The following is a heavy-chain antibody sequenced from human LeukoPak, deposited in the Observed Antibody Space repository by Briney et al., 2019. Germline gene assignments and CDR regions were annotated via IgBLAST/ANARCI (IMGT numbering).Heavy chain of an antibody. J-gene: IGHJ5*01. V-gene: IGHV1-2*02. CDR3: ARGTGYSSSWYRDS. Sequence: RGASVKVSCKASGYTFTGYYMHWVRQAPGQGLEWMGWINPNSGGTNYAQKFQGRVTMTRDTSISTAYMELSRLRSDDTAVYYCARGTGYSSSWYRDSWGQGILVTVSS. CDR2: INPNSGGT. CDR1: GYTFTGYY. D-gene: IGHD6-13*01.